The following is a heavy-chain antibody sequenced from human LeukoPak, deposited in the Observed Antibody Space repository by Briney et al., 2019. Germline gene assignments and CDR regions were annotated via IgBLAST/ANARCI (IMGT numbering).Heavy chain of an antibody. CDR3: ARGDFSSGNKGRHYFDY. D-gene: IGHD3-22*01. CDR2: IYTSGST. V-gene: IGHV4-61*02. J-gene: IGHJ4*02. CDR1: GGSISSGSYY. Sequence: SQTLSLTCTVSGGSISSGSYYWSWIRQPAGKGLEWIGRIYTSGSTNYNPSLKSRVTISVDTSKNQFSLKLSSVTAADTAVYYCARGDFSSGNKGRHYFDYWGQGTLVTVSS.